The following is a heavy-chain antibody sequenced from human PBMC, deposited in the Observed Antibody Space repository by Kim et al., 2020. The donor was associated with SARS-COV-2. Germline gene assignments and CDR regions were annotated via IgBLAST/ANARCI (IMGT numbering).Heavy chain of an antibody. CDR1: GFSFSRFW. CDR2: IKQDDSEI. Sequence: GGSLRLSCAASGFSFSRFWMNWVRQAPGKGLEWVANIKQDDSEIYYVDSVKGRFTISRDNAQSTLYLQMSNLRAEDTAVYYCVRAVDRDMRLTIYGTPDLFDGGGRGTLVTVSS. V-gene: IGHV3-7*01. CDR3: VRAVDRDMRLTIYGTPDLFDG. D-gene: IGHD2-15*01. J-gene: IGHJ4*02.